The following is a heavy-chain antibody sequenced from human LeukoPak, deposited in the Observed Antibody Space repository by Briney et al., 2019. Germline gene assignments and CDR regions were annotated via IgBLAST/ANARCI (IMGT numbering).Heavy chain of an antibody. D-gene: IGHD6-19*01. CDR1: GFTFSSYA. J-gene: IGHJ4*02. CDR2: IKGSGGST. Sequence: LSGGSLRLSCAASGFTFSSYAMNWVRQAPGKGLEWVSGIKGSGGSTHYADSVKGRFTTSRDNSKNTLYLQMNSLRVEDTAVYYCAKAQHSSGWYVFDYWGQGTLVTVSS. CDR3: AKAQHSSGWYVFDY. V-gene: IGHV3-23*01.